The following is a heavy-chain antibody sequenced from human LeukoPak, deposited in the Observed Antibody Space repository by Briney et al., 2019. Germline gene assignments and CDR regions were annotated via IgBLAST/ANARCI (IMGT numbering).Heavy chain of an antibody. V-gene: IGHV3-48*03. D-gene: IGHD3-3*01. Sequence: GGSLRPSCAAPGFTFSSYEMNWVRQAPGKGLEWVSYISSSGSTIYYADSVKGRFTISRDNAKNSLYLQMNSLRAEDTAVYYCASIGVVISAYYYYGMDVWGQGTTVTVSS. CDR3: ASIGVVISAYYYYGMDV. CDR1: GFTFSSYE. J-gene: IGHJ6*02. CDR2: ISSSGSTI.